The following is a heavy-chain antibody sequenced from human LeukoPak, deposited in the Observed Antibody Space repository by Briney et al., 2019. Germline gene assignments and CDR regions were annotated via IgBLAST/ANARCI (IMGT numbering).Heavy chain of an antibody. D-gene: IGHD3-22*01. CDR3: ARGDYYDSSGYNFDY. V-gene: IGHV1-69*05. CDR1: GGTFSSYA. J-gene: IGHJ4*02. CDR2: IIPIFGTA. Sequence: SVKASCKASGGTFSSYAISWVRQAPGQGLEWMGGIIPIFGTANYAQKFQGRVTITTDESTSTAYMELSSLRSEDTAVYYCARGDYYDSSGYNFDYWGQGTLVTVSS.